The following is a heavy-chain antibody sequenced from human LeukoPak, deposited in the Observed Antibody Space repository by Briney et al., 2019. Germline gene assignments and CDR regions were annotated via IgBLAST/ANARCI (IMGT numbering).Heavy chain of an antibody. J-gene: IGHJ5*02. CDR2: ISYDGSNK. Sequence: PGGSLRLSCAASGFTFRNYYMHWVRQAPGKGLEWVAVISYDGSNKYYADSVKGRFTISRDNSKNTLYLQMNSLRAEDTAVYYCARGADRFGWFDPWGQGTLVTVSS. V-gene: IGHV3-30-3*01. CDR3: ARGADRFGWFDP. CDR1: GFTFRNYY. D-gene: IGHD3-10*01.